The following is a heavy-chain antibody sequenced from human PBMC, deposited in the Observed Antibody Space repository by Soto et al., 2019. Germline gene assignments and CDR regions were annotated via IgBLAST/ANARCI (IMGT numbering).Heavy chain of an antibody. J-gene: IGHJ4*02. V-gene: IGHV1-18*01. D-gene: IGHD6-19*01. CDR1: GYTFTSYG. Sequence: ASVKVSCKASGYTFTSYGISWVRQAPGQGLEWMGWISAYNGNTNYAQKLQGRVTMTTDTSTSTAYMELRSLRSDDTAVYYCARDENSSGWYNPLDYWGQGTLVTVSS. CDR3: ARDENSSGWYNPLDY. CDR2: ISAYNGNT.